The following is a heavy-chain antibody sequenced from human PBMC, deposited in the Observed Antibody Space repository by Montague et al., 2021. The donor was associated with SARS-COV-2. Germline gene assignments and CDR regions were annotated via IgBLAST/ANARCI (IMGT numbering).Heavy chain of an antibody. CDR2: IYHSGTT. CDR1: GGSITSDNW. V-gene: IGHV4-4*02. Sequence: SETLSLTCAVSGGSITSDNWWTWVRQPPGKGLEWIGEIYHSGTTNYNPSLQSRLTISIDKSRNHLSLNLTSVTAADTAIYYCALPLGGARFDPWGQGILVTVSS. CDR3: ALPLGGARFDP. J-gene: IGHJ5*02. D-gene: IGHD3-16*01.